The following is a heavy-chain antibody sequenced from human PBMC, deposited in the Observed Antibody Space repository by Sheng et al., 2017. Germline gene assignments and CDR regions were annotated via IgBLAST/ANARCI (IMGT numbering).Heavy chain of an antibody. CDR1: GYTFTSYG. CDR3: ARMWYCSGGSCYGLGY. CDR2: ISAYNGNT. J-gene: IGHJ4*02. V-gene: IGHV1-18*01. D-gene: IGHD2-15*01. Sequence: QVQLVQSGAEVKKPGASVKVSCKASGYTFTSYGISWVRQAPGQGLEWMGWISAYNGNTNYAQKLQGRVTAYMELRSLRSDDTAVYYCARMWYCSGGSCYGLGYWGQGTLVTVSS.